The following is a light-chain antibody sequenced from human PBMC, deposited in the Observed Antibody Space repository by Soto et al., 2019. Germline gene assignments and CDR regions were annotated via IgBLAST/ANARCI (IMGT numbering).Light chain of an antibody. CDR3: QQYSKWPIT. J-gene: IGKJ5*01. CDR1: QSVNSN. CDR2: GIS. V-gene: IGKV3-15*01. Sequence: EMVMTQSPSILSVSPGASPTLSCRASQSVNSNYLAWYQQHPGQPPRIXIYGISTRATGIPARFSGSGYGTEFSLTISSLQSEDFAVYYCQQYSKWPITFGQGTRLEIK.